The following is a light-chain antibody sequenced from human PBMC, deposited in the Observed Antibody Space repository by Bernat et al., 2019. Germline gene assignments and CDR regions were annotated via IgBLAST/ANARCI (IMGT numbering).Light chain of an antibody. V-gene: IGLV2-14*03. Sequence: QSALTQPASVSGSPGPSITISCTGTSSDVGAYNYVSWYQQYPGKAPKLMIYDVSIRPSGVSNRFSGPKSGNTASLTISGIQAEDEGYYNCNTYTTTSSPVVFGGGTKLTVL. CDR1: SSDVGAYNY. J-gene: IGLJ2*01. CDR2: DVS. CDR3: NTYTTTSSPVV.